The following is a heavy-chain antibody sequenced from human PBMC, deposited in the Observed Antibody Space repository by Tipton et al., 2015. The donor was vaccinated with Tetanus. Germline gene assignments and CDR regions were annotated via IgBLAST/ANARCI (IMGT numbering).Heavy chain of an antibody. V-gene: IGHV3-74*01. Sequence: SLRLSCAASGFSFNTFWMYWVRQVPGKGLEWVSRINEEGTSTVYLDSVKGRFTISRDNARNTLFLQMHSLRAEDTGVYYCARDYVWGNVRYYYAMDVRGQGTTVMVSS. CDR2: INEEGTST. CDR3: ARDYVWGNVRYYYAMDV. CDR1: GFSFNTFW. J-gene: IGHJ6*02. D-gene: IGHD3-16*01.